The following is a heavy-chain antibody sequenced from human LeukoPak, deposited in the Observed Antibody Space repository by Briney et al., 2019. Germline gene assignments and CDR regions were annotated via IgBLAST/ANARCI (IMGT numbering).Heavy chain of an antibody. D-gene: IGHD1-26*01. CDR3: AKGSGWEMSYYYYYLDV. CDR2: ISYDGSNK. CDR1: EFTFSSYA. V-gene: IGHV3-30*18. Sequence: GGSLRLSCAASEFTFSSYAMHWVRQAPGKGLEWVAVISYDGSNKYYADSVKGRFTISRDNSKNTLYLQMNSLRAEDTAVYYCAKGSGWEMSYYYYYLDVWGKGTTVTISS. J-gene: IGHJ6*03.